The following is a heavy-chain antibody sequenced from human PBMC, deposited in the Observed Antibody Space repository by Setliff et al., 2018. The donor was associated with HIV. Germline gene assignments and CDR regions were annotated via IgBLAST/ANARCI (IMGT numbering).Heavy chain of an antibody. V-gene: IGHV1-69*05. CDR1: GGTFSSYA. J-gene: IGHJ3*02. D-gene: IGHD6-19*01. CDR3: ASRGTGIAVAGTEWNDAFDI. Sequence: EASVKVSCKASGGTFSSYAISWVRQAPGQGLEWMGGIIPIFGTANYAQKFQGRVTITTDESTSTAYMELSSLRSEDTAVYYCASRGTGIAVAGTEWNDAFDIWGQGTMVTVSS. CDR2: IIPIFGTA.